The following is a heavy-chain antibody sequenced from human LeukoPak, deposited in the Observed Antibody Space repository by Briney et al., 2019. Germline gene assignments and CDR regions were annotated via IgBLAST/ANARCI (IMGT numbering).Heavy chain of an antibody. CDR3: ARDWNAGSGWFLWFDP. Sequence: PSETLSLTCTVSSGSISSYYWSWIRQPAGKGPEWIGRIYTSGSTDYNSSLKSRVAMSLDTSKNQFSLKLRSVTAADTAVYYCARDWNAGSGWFLWFDPWGQGTLVTVSS. CDR2: IYTSGST. CDR1: SGSISSYY. D-gene: IGHD6-19*01. J-gene: IGHJ5*02. V-gene: IGHV4-4*07.